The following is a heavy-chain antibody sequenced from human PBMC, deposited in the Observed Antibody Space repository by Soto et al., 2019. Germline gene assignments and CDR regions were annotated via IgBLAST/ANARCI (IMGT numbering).Heavy chain of an antibody. CDR3: ARGVNSSGWQYYYYGMDV. CDR2: IYHSGST. V-gene: IGHV4-39*07. D-gene: IGHD6-19*01. CDR1: GGSISSSSYY. Sequence: SETLSLTCTVSGGSISSSSYYWGWIRQPPGKGLEWIGYIYHSGSTYYNPSLKSRVTISVDTSKNQFSLKLSSVTAADTAVYYCARGVNSSGWQYYYYGMDVWGQGTTVTVSS. J-gene: IGHJ6*02.